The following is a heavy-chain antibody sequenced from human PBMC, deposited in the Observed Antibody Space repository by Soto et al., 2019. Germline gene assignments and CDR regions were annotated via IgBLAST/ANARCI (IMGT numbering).Heavy chain of an antibody. V-gene: IGHV3-43*01. D-gene: IGHD2-15*01. CDR3: AKDAHCSGGSCYRYYYYGMDV. J-gene: IGHJ6*02. CDR1: GFTFDDYT. Sequence: GGSLRLSCAASGFTFDDYTMHWVRQAPGKGLEWVSLISWDGGSTYYADSVKGRFTISRDNSKNSLYLQMNSLRTEDTALYYCAKDAHCSGGSCYRYYYYGMDVWGQGTTVTVSS. CDR2: ISWDGGST.